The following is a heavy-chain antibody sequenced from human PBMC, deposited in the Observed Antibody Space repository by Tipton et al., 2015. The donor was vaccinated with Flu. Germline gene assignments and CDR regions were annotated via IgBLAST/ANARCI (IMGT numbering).Heavy chain of an antibody. J-gene: IGHJ3*02. CDR3: ARDILTPMVRGVIGAFDI. CDR1: GFTVSSNY. CDR2: IYSGGST. Sequence: SLRLSCAASGFTVSSNYMSWVRQAPGKGLEWVSVIYSGGSTYYADSVKGRFTISRDNSKNTLYLQMNSLRAEDTAVYYCARDILTPMVRGVIGAFDIWGQGTMVTVSS. V-gene: IGHV3-66*01. D-gene: IGHD3-10*01.